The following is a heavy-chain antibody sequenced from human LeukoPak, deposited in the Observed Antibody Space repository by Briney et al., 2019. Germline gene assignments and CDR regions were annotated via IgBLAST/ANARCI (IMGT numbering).Heavy chain of an antibody. D-gene: IGHD1-1*01. CDR2: ISSSGSTI. Sequence: GGSLRLSCAASRFTFSSNEMNWVRQAPGKGLEWVSYISSSGSTIHYADSVKGRFTISRDNSKNTLYLQMNSLRAEDTALYYCARDPAGRRGTFDYWGQGTLVTVSS. J-gene: IGHJ4*02. CDR1: RFTFSSNE. CDR3: ARDPAGRRGTFDY. V-gene: IGHV3-48*03.